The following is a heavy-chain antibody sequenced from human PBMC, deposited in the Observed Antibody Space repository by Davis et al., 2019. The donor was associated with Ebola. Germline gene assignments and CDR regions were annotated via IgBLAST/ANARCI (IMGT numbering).Heavy chain of an antibody. D-gene: IGHD6-19*01. V-gene: IGHV4-4*02. CDR1: GGSISSSNW. CDR3: ARHAYSSGWYRVFFDY. Sequence: SETLSLTCAVSGGSISSSNWWSWVRQPPGKGLEWIGEIYHSGSTNYNPSLKSRVTISVDTSKNQFSLKLSSVTAADTAVYYCARHAYSSGWYRVFFDYWGQGTLVTVSS. CDR2: IYHSGST. J-gene: IGHJ4*02.